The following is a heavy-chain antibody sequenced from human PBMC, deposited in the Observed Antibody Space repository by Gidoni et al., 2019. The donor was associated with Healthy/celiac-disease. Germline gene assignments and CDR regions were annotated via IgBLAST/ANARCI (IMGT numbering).Heavy chain of an antibody. CDR3: ARDEGLRWYHDAFDI. CDR2: INHSGST. V-gene: IGHV4-34*01. Sequence: QVQLQQWGAGRLKPSATLSLTCAVNGGSLSGYYWSWIRQPPGKGLEWIGEINHSGSTNYNPSLKSRVTISVDTSKNQFSLKLGSVTAADAAVYYCARDEGLRWYHDAFDIWGQGTMVTVSS. CDR1: GGSLSGYY. J-gene: IGHJ3*02. D-gene: IGHD4-17*01.